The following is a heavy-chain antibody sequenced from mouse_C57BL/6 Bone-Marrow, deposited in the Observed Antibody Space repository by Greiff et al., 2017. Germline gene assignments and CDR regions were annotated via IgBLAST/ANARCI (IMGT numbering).Heavy chain of an antibody. V-gene: IGHV5-17*01. D-gene: IGHD3-3*01. CDR2: ISSGSSTI. CDR1: GFTFSDYG. Sequence: EVQVVKSGGGLVKPGGSLKLSCAASGFTFSDYGMHWVRQAPEKGLEWVAYISSGSSTIYYADTVKGRFTISRDNAKNTLFLQMTSLRSEDTAMYYCASGDLGYYAMDYWGQGTSVTVSS. J-gene: IGHJ4*01. CDR3: ASGDLGYYAMDY.